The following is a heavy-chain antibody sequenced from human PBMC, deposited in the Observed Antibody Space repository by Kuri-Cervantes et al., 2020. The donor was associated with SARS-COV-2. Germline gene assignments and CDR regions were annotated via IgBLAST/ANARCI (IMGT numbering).Heavy chain of an antibody. J-gene: IGHJ4*02. CDR1: GITFGSYA. Sequence: GGSLRLSCATSGITFGSYAMSWVRQAPGQGLEWVSYISASTSYIYYADSVKGRFTISRDTSKNTLYLQMNSVRAEDTAVYYCAKIFCGGFGCDKGYFDYWGQGTLVTVSS. CDR3: AKIFCGGFGCDKGYFDY. D-gene: IGHD2-21*01. CDR2: ISASTSYI. V-gene: IGHV3-23*01.